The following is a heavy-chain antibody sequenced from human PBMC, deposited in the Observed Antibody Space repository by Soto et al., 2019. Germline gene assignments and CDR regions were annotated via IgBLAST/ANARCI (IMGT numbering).Heavy chain of an antibody. Sequence: PSETLSLTCTVSGGSVRSSYYLTWIRQPPGKGLEWIGYIFYSGSTNYNPSLQSRLTTSVDTSNNQFSLKLNSVTAADTAIYYCARMESTTWSHFDYWGQGILVTVSS. J-gene: IGHJ4*02. D-gene: IGHD6-13*01. CDR2: IFYSGST. CDR1: GGSVRSSYY. V-gene: IGHV4-61*01. CDR3: ARMESTTWSHFDY.